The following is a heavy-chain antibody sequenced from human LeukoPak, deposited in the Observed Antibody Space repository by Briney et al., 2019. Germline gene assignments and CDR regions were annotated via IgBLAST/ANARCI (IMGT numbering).Heavy chain of an antibody. CDR1: GGSISSGGYY. J-gene: IGHJ4*02. V-gene: IGHV4-31*03. CDR3: ARIEMATICLDY. D-gene: IGHD5-12*01. Sequence: SETLSLTCTVSGGSISSGGYYWSWIRQHPGKGLEWFGYIYYSGSTYYNPSLKSRVTISVDTSKNQFSLKLSSVTAADTAVYYCARIEMATICLDYWGQGTLVTVSS. CDR2: IYYSGST.